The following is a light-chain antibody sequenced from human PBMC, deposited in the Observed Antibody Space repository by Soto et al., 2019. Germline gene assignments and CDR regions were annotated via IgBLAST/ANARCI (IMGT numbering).Light chain of an antibody. CDR1: SSDVGSYNL. CDR2: EGS. V-gene: IGLV2-23*01. J-gene: IGLJ1*01. Sequence: QSALTQPASVSGSPGQSITISCTGTSSDVGSYNLVSWYQQHPGKGPKLMIYEGSKRPSGVSNRFSGSKSGNTASLKIFGLQAEDGADYYCCSYAGSSPHVFGTGPKLPVL. CDR3: CSYAGSSPHV.